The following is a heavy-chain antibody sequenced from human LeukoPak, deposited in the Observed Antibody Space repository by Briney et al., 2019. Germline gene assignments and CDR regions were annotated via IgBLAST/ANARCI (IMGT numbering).Heavy chain of an antibody. CDR3: ARDGTAATFDY. D-gene: IGHD6-13*01. J-gene: IGHJ4*02. Sequence: GGSLRLSCAASGLTFSSYAMHWVREALGKGLEWVAVISYDGSNKYYADSVKGRFTISRDNSKNTLYLQMNSLRAEDTAVYYCARDGTAATFDYWGQGTLVTVSS. CDR1: GLTFSSYA. V-gene: IGHV3-30*04. CDR2: ISYDGSNK.